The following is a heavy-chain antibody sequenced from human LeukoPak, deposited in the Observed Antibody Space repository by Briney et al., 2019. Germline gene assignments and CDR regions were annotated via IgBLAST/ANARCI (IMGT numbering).Heavy chain of an antibody. CDR3: AKDPWIQLWSISAAFDI. J-gene: IGHJ3*02. V-gene: IGHV3-21*04. D-gene: IGHD5-18*01. Sequence: GGSLRLSCEASGFTFSSYPMTWVRQSPGKGLEWVSSISSSSSYIYYADSVKGRFTISRDNAKNSLYLQMNSLRAEDTAVYYCAKDPWIQLWSISAAFDIWGQGTMVTVSS. CDR1: GFTFSSYP. CDR2: ISSSSSYI.